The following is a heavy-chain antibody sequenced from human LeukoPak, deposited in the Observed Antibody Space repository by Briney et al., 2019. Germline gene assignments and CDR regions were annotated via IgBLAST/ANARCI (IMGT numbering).Heavy chain of an antibody. Sequence: PGGSLRVSCAASGFRFSGCSLSWFRQARGKKLEWVATINEVGSKTYYDDSVKGRFTISRDNAKNSLYLEMSSLRAEDTAVYYCARLLGTVTTFDYWGQGTLVTVSS. V-gene: IGHV3-7*01. CDR2: INEVGSKT. CDR1: GFRFSGCS. J-gene: IGHJ4*02. D-gene: IGHD1-26*01. CDR3: ARLLGTVTTFDY.